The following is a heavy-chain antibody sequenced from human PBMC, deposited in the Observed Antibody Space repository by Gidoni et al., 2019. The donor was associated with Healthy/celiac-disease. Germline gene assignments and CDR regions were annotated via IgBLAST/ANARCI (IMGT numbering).Heavy chain of an antibody. J-gene: IGHJ5*02. CDR2: IYYSGGS. CDR1: GGSISSSRYY. Sequence: QLQLQESGPGLVKPSETLSLTCSVSGGSISSSRYYWGRIRQPPGKVLECIGSIYYSGGSYYNPSLKSRVTISVDTSNNFFSLKLSSVTAADTAVYYCSRRGCSSSTCYERENWFDPWGQGTLVTVSS. V-gene: IGHV4-39*01. D-gene: IGHD2-2*01. CDR3: SRRGCSSSTCYERENWFDP.